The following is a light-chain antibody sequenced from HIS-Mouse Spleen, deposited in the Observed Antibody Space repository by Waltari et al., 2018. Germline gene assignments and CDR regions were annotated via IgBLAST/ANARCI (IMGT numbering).Light chain of an antibody. CDR2: KDS. V-gene: IGLV3-27*01. Sequence: SYELTQPSSVSVSPGQTARITCSGDVLAKTYARWYQQKPGQAPVLVIDKDSERPSGIPGRFSGSSSGTTVTLTIGGAQVEDAADYYCYSAADNNLGVFGGGTKLTVL. J-gene: IGLJ3*02. CDR1: VLAKTY. CDR3: YSAADNNLGV.